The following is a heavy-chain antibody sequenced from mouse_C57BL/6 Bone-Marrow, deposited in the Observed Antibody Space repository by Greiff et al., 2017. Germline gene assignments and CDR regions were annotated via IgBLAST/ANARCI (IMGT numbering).Heavy chain of an antibody. V-gene: IGHV1-15*01. J-gene: IGHJ4*01. CDR2: IDPETGGT. Sequence: QVQLQQSGAELVRPGASVTLSCKASGYTFTDYEMHWVKQTPVLGLEWIGAIDPETGGTAYNQKFKGTAILTADKSSSTAYMELRSLTAEDSAVYYCSRDMDYWGQGTSVTVSS. CDR3: SRDMDY. CDR1: GYTFTDYE.